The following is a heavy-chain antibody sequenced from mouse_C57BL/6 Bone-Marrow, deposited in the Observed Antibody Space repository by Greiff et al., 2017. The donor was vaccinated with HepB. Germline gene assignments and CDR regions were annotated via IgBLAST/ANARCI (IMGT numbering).Heavy chain of an antibody. Sequence: EVMLVESGGGLVQPGGSLKLSCAASGFTFSDYYMYWVRQTPEKRLEWVAYISNGGGSTYYPDTVKGRFTISRDNAKNTLYLQMSRLKSEDTAMYYCARQAGRYYAMDYWGQGTSVTVSS. J-gene: IGHJ4*01. V-gene: IGHV5-12*01. CDR1: GFTFSDYY. CDR2: ISNGGGST. D-gene: IGHD1-1*01. CDR3: ARQAGRYYAMDY.